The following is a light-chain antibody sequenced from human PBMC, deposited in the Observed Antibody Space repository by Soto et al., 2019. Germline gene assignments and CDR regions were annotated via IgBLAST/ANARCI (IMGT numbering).Light chain of an antibody. J-gene: IGKJ1*01. CDR1: QSISGW. V-gene: IGKV1-5*01. CDR3: QLYNSYSST. Sequence: DIQITQSPSTLSASVGDRVTITCRASQSISGWLAWYQQKPGKAPKLLIYDTSSFESGVPSRFRGSGSGTEFYLTTSSLQPEDLAIYYCQLYNSYSSTIGEGNKVYIK. CDR2: DTS.